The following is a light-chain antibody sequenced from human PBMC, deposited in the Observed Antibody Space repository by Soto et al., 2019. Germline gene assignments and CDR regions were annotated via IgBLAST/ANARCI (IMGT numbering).Light chain of an antibody. CDR1: QSVNSN. J-gene: IGKJ4*01. Sequence: EVVMTQSPATLSVSPGEGATLSCRASQSVNSNLAWYQQKPGQAPRLLIYGASTRATGIPDRSSGSGSGTEFTLTISSLQSEDFAVYYCQQYSKWPLTFGGGTEVEIK. V-gene: IGKV3-15*01. CDR3: QQYSKWPLT. CDR2: GAS.